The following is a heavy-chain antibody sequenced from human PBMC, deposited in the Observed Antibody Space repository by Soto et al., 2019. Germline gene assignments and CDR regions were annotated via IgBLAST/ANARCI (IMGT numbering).Heavy chain of an antibody. D-gene: IGHD2-21*01. J-gene: IGHJ3*01. CDR3: ARDRDWAFDF. CDR1: GYTFTSHA. CDR2: INSGNDNT. Sequence: QVQLVQSGAEVKKPGASVKVSCKASGYTFTSHAMHWVRQAPGQRLEWMAWINSGNDNTKYSQRFQGRVTITRDTSASTVYMELSSLRSEDTAVYYCARDRDWAFDFWGQGTMVTVSS. V-gene: IGHV1-3*01.